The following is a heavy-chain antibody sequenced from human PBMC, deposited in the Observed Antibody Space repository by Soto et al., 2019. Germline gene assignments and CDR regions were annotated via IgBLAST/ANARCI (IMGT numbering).Heavy chain of an antibody. J-gene: IGHJ5*02. CDR1: GFNFNFYW. Sequence: EVLLVESGGGLVQPGGSLRLSCAASGFNFNFYWMHWVRQAPGKGLVWVSRINGDGSTADYADSVKGRFTISRDNAKNTLFLQMDSLRVEDTAVYYRVRDSPTNLEDADTVASWFDPWGQGTLVTVSS. V-gene: IGHV3-74*01. D-gene: IGHD5-12*01. CDR2: INGDGSTA. CDR3: VRDSPTNLEDADTVASWFDP.